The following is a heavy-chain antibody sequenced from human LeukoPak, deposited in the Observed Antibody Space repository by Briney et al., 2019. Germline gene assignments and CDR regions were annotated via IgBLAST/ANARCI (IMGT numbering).Heavy chain of an antibody. J-gene: IGHJ2*01. CDR3: AKAYLRYCSGGSCYYHWYFDL. CDR1: GFTFSNYA. CDR2: ISGSGGST. Sequence: PGGSLRLSCAASGFTFSNYAMNWVRQAPGKGLEWVSAISGSGGSTYYADSVKGRFTISRDNSKNTLSLQMNSLRAEDTAVYFCAKAYLRYCSGGSCYYHWYFDLWGRGTLVTVSS. D-gene: IGHD2-15*01. V-gene: IGHV3-23*01.